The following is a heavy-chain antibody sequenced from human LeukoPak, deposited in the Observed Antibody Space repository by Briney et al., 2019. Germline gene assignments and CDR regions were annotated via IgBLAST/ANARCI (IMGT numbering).Heavy chain of an antibody. J-gene: IGHJ4*02. Sequence: EASVKVSCKVSGYTLTEISMHWVRQAPGQGLEWMGGFNPEDAETIYARSFQGRLTVTEDTSTDTAYMELSSLRSEDTAMYYRATEIVGYGDVHYFDSWGQGTLVTVSS. CDR2: FNPEDAET. V-gene: IGHV1-24*01. CDR3: ATEIVGYGDVHYFDS. D-gene: IGHD4-17*01. CDR1: GYTLTEIS.